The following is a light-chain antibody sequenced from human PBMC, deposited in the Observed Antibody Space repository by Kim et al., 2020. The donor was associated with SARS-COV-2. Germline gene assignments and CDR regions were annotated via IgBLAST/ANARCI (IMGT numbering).Light chain of an antibody. Sequence: GQSITIFCTGTRSDVGGYNYVSWYQQHPGKAPKLMIYGVNDRPSGVSNRFSGSKSGNTASLSISGLQAEDEANYYCSSYTTRSTWVFGGGTQVTVL. V-gene: IGLV2-14*03. J-gene: IGLJ3*02. CDR2: GVN. CDR3: SSYTTRSTWV. CDR1: RSDVGGYNY.